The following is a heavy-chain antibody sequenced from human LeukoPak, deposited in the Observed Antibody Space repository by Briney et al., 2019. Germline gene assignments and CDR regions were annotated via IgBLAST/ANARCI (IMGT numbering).Heavy chain of an antibody. D-gene: IGHD6-19*01. CDR3: ARRDSSGWLY. CDR1: GFTFSSYA. J-gene: IGHJ4*02. CDR2: ISYDGSNK. Sequence: PGGSLRLSCAASGFTFSSYAMHWVRQVPGKGLEWVAVISYDGSNKYYADSVKGRFTISRDNSKNTLYLQMNSLRAEDTAVYYCARRDSSGWLYWGQGTLVTVSS. V-gene: IGHV3-30-3*01.